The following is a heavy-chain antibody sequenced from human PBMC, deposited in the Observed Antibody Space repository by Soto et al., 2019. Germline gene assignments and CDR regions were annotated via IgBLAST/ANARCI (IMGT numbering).Heavy chain of an antibody. CDR3: SGVVAAARVYYGMDV. V-gene: IGHV1-18*01. Sequence: QVQLVQSGAEVKKPGASVKVSCKASGFTFTSYGIAWVRQAPRQGLEWMGWSNPYNANTNYAQKFQGRVTMTTETSTTTAYMELRSMGSDDTTVYYCSGVVAAARVYYGMDVWGQGTTVTVSS. J-gene: IGHJ6*02. D-gene: IGHD2-15*01. CDR1: GFTFTSYG. CDR2: SNPYNANT.